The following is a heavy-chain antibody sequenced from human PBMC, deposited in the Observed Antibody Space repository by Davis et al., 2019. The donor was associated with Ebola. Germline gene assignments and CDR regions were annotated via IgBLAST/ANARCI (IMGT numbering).Heavy chain of an antibody. Sequence: ASVQVSCKASGYTFTSYGISWVRQAPGQGLEWMGWISAYNGNTNYAQKLQGRVTMTTDTSTSTAYMELRSLRSDDTAVYYCAKGAEYYDFWSGYLYYYYGMDVWGQGTTVTVSS. D-gene: IGHD3-3*01. CDR3: AKGAEYYDFWSGYLYYYYGMDV. J-gene: IGHJ6*02. CDR1: GYTFTSYG. V-gene: IGHV1-18*01. CDR2: ISAYNGNT.